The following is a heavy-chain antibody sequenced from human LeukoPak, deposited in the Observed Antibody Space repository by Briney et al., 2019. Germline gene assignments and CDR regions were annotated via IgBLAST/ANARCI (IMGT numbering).Heavy chain of an antibody. D-gene: IGHD4-11*01. CDR1: GYTLTELS. J-gene: IGHJ5*02. Sequence: GASVKVSCKVSGYTLTELSMHWVRQAPGKGLEWMGGFDPEDGETIYAQKLQGRVTMTTDTSTSTAYMELRSLRSDDTAVYYCARVLYYSHTSRYNWFDPWGQGTLVTVSS. CDR3: ARVLYYSHTSRYNWFDP. V-gene: IGHV1-24*01. CDR2: FDPEDGET.